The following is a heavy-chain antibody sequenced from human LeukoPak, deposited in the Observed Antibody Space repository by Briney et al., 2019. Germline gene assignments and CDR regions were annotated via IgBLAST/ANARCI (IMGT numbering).Heavy chain of an antibody. V-gene: IGHV1-2*02. CDR3: TSYPEMATILFEY. D-gene: IGHD5-24*01. CDR1: GYTFNKYY. Sequence: AASVTVSCKDSGYTFNKYYMYWVGQAPGQGLEWMGWINPNTGDTNYAQKFQGRVTITRDTSISAAYMELCWLRSNLTAVYYCTSYPEMATILFEYWGQGTLVTVSS. CDR2: INPNTGDT. J-gene: IGHJ4*02.